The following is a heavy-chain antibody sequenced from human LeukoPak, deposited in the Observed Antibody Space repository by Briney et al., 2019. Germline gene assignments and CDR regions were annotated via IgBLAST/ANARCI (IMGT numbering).Heavy chain of an antibody. CDR2: ISSSSSYI. V-gene: IGHV3-21*01. D-gene: IGHD3-10*02. CDR1: GFTFSNYV. Sequence: GGSLRLSCAASGFTFSNYVMNGVRQAPGKGLEWVSSISSSSSYIYYADSVKGRFTISRDNAKNSLYLQMNSLRAEDTAVYYCAELGITMIGGVWGKGTTVTISS. J-gene: IGHJ6*04. CDR3: AELGITMIGGV.